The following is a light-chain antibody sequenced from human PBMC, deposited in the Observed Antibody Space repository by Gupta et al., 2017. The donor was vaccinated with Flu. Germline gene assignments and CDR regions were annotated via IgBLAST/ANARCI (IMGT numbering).Light chain of an antibody. CDR3: LQTYRHPLT. Sequence: DIQMTQSPSSLSASVGDRVTITCRASLPIRTYLTWYQQKPGKAPELLIYGASILPGGVPSRLRGVRSGTDFTRTITSLQPEDFATYVCLQTYRHPLTFGAGTRVEIK. V-gene: IGKV1-39*01. J-gene: IGKJ4*01. CDR1: LPIRTY. CDR2: GAS.